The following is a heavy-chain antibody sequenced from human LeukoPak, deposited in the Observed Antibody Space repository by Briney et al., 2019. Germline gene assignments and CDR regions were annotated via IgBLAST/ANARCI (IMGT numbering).Heavy chain of an antibody. V-gene: IGHV4-39*07. J-gene: IGHJ3*01. CDR2: IYYSGST. CDR3: ARDTEMPTIGLAFDF. D-gene: IGHD5-24*01. CDR1: GGSISSSSYY. Sequence: PSETLSLTCTVSGGSISSSSYYWGWIRQPPGKGLEWIGSIYYSGSTYYNPSLKSRVTISGDTSKNQFSLKLSSVTAADTAVYYCARDTEMPTIGLAFDFWGQGTMVTVSS.